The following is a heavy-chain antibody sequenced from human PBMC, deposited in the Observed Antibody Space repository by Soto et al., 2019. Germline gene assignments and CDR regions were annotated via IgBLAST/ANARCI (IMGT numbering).Heavy chain of an antibody. CDR3: ARGGLGYCSGGSCYSAELSRYYYGMDV. V-gene: IGHV4-31*03. D-gene: IGHD2-15*01. CDR1: GGSISSGGYY. J-gene: IGHJ6*02. CDR2: IYYSGST. Sequence: QVQLQESGPGLVKPSQTLSLTCTVSGGSISSGGYYWSWIRQHPGKGLEWIGYIYYSGSTYYNPSRKSRVTIPVDTSKNQCSLKLSSVTAADTAVYYCARGGLGYCSGGSCYSAELSRYYYGMDVWGQGTTVTVSS.